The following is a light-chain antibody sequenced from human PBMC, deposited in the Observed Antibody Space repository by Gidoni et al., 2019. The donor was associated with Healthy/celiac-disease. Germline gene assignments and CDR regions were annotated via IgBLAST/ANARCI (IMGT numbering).Light chain of an antibody. CDR1: QSISSW. Sequence: DPVSITCRASQSISSWLAWYQQKPGKAPKLLIYKASSLESGVPSRFSGSGSGTEFTLTISSLQPDDFATYYCQQYNSYSTWTFGQGTKVEIK. V-gene: IGKV1-5*03. J-gene: IGKJ1*01. CDR2: KAS. CDR3: QQYNSYSTWT.